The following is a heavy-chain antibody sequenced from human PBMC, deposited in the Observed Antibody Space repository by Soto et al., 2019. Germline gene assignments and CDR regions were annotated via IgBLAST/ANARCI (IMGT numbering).Heavy chain of an antibody. Sequence: GASVKASCKASGGTFSSYAISWVRQAPGQGLEWMGGIIPIFGTANYAQKFQGRVTITADESTSTAYMELSSLRSEDTAVYYCARGYCSSTSCYTGPFDYWGQGTLVTVSS. J-gene: IGHJ4*02. CDR1: GGTFSSYA. CDR2: IIPIFGTA. D-gene: IGHD2-2*02. CDR3: ARGYCSSTSCYTGPFDY. V-gene: IGHV1-69*13.